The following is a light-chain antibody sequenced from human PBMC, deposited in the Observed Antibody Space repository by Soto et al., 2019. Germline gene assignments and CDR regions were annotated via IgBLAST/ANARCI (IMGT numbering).Light chain of an antibody. CDR3: QQYGSSPT. Sequence: DIVMTQSPGTLSVSPGERATLSCRASQIVGGDTLAWFQQRPGQAPRLVIYGASNRAAGIPDRFSGSGSGTDFTLTISRLEPEDFAVYYCQQYGSSPTFGQGTKVDIK. V-gene: IGKV3-20*01. CDR2: GAS. CDR1: QIVGGDT. J-gene: IGKJ1*01.